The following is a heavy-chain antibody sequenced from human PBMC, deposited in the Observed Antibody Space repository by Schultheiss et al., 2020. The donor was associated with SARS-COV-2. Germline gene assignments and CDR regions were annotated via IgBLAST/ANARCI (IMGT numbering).Heavy chain of an antibody. Sequence: SQTLSLTCTVSGGSISSGSYYWSWIRQPPGKGLEWIGRIYTSGGTNYNPSLKSRVTMSVDTSKNQFSLKLSSVTAADTAVYYCARRGAVTTFFYGMDVWGQGTTVTVSS. D-gene: IGHD4-17*01. V-gene: IGHV4-61*02. CDR3: ARRGAVTTFFYGMDV. CDR2: IYTSGGT. CDR1: GGSISSGSYY. J-gene: IGHJ6*02.